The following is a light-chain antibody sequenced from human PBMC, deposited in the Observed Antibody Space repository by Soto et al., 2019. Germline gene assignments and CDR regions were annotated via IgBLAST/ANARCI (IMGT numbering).Light chain of an antibody. CDR3: QQYGSSLFT. J-gene: IGKJ4*01. CDR1: QSIANRY. Sequence: EIVLTQSPGSLSLSPGERATLSCRASQSIANRYLAWYQQKPGQAPRLLIYGATSRATGIPDRFSGSGSGTDFTLTISRLEPEDFAVYYCQQYGSSLFTFGGGTKVDIK. CDR2: GAT. V-gene: IGKV3-20*01.